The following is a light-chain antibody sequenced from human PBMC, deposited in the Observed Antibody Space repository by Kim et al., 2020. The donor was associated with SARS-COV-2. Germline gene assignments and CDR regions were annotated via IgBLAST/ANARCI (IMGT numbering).Light chain of an antibody. CDR3: QQYNNWPLPCT. J-gene: IGKJ2*02. V-gene: IGKV3-15*01. CDR2: GTS. CDR1: QSFGTN. Sequence: EIVMTQSPATLSVSPGERATLSCRASQSFGTNLAWYQQKPGQAPRLLLYGTSIRATRIPARFSGSGSGTEFTLTISSLQSEDFAVYYCQQYNNWPLPCTFGQGTRLEI.